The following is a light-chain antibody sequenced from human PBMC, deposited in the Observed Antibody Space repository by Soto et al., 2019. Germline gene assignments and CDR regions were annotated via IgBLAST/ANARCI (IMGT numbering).Light chain of an antibody. V-gene: IGKV3-11*01. Sequence: PGERATLSCRASQSVSSYLAWYQQKPGQAPRLLIYDASNRATGIPARFSGSGSGTDFTLTISSLEPEDFAVYYCQQRSNWPPRFTFGPWTKVDIK. J-gene: IGKJ3*01. CDR3: QQRSNWPPRFT. CDR1: QSVSSY. CDR2: DAS.